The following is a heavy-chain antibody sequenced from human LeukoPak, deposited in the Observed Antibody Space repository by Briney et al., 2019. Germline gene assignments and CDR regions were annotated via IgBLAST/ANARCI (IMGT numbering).Heavy chain of an antibody. CDR1: GFTFSSYG. J-gene: IGHJ6*02. Sequence: GGSLRLSCAASGFTFSSYGMHWVRQAPGKGLERVAVIWYDGSNKYYADSVKGRFTISRDNSKNTLYLQMNSLRAEDTAVYYCAREQEVAAAPLGMDVWGQGTTVTVSS. CDR3: AREQEVAAAPLGMDV. V-gene: IGHV3-33*01. CDR2: IWYDGSNK. D-gene: IGHD6-13*01.